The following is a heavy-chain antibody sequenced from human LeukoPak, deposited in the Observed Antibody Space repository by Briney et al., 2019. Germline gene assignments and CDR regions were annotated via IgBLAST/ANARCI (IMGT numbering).Heavy chain of an antibody. CDR3: ARELYYYDSRGYYSNFDY. D-gene: IGHD3-22*01. Sequence: WGSLRLSCAASGFTFSNYEMNWVRQDPGKGLEWVSYIGSSSSSTYYADSVKGRFTISRDNAKNSLYLQMNSLRVEDTAVYYCARELYYYDSRGYYSNFDYWGQGTLVTVSS. CDR2: IGSSSSST. CDR1: GFTFSNYE. J-gene: IGHJ4*02. V-gene: IGHV3-48*03.